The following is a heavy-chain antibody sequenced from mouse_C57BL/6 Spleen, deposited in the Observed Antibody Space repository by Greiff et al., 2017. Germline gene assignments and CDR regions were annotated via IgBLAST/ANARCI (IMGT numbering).Heavy chain of an antibody. D-gene: IGHD1-1*01. CDR2: ISDGGSYT. CDR1: GFTFSSYA. Sequence: EVMLVESGGGLVKPGGSLKLSCAASGFTFSSYAMSWVRQTPEKRLEWVATISDGGSYTYYPDNVKGRFTISRDNAKNNLYLQMSRLKSEDTAMYYCARDWDYYGGFAYWGQGTLVTVSA. V-gene: IGHV5-4*01. CDR3: ARDWDYYGGFAY. J-gene: IGHJ3*01.